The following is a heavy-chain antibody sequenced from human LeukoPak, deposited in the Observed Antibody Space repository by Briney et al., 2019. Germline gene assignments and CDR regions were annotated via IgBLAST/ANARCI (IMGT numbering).Heavy chain of an antibody. J-gene: IGHJ6*02. CDR1: GYTFTGYY. V-gene: IGHV1-2*02. Sequence: ASVKVTCKASGYTFTGYYMHWVRQAPGQGLEWMGWINPNSGGTNYAQKFRGRVTMTRDTSISTAYMELSRLRSDDTAVYYCARALPHYDILTGYYGGYYYYGMDVWGQGTTVTVSS. CDR2: INPNSGGT. CDR3: ARALPHYDILTGYYGGYYYYGMDV. D-gene: IGHD3-9*01.